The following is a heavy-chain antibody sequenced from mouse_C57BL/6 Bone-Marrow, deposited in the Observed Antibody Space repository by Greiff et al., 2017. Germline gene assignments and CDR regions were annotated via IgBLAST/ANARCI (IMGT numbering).Heavy chain of an antibody. D-gene: IGHD1-3*01. J-gene: IGHJ2*01. CDR1: GFTFSSYA. CDR2: ISDGGSYT. Sequence: DVQLVESGGGLVKPGGSLTLSCAASGFTFSSYAMSWVRQTPEKRLEWVATISDGGSYTYYPDNVKGRFTISRDNAKNNLYLQMSHLKSEDTAMYYCARELKDYWGQGTTLTVSS. V-gene: IGHV5-4*01. CDR3: ARELKDY.